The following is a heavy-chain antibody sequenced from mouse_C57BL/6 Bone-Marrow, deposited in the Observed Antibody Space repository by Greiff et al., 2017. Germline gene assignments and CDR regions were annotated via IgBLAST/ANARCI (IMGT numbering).Heavy chain of an antibody. D-gene: IGHD3-3*01. CDR1: GFNIKDDY. J-gene: IGHJ2*01. CDR2: IYPANGDT. Sequence: VQLQQSGAELVRPGASVKLSCTASGFNIKDDYMHWVKQRPEQGLEWIGWIYPANGDTESASKFQGKATITADKSSNTAYLQLSSLTSEDTAVYYCTTEGFCDYWGQGTTLTVSA. CDR3: TTEGFCDY. V-gene: IGHV14-4*01.